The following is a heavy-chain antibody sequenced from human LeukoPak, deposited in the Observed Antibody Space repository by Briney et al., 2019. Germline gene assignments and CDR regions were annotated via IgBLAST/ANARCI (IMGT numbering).Heavy chain of an antibody. CDR2: IYTSGST. V-gene: IGHV4-4*07. CDR3: ARDGGFGELLGWFDP. D-gene: IGHD3-10*01. Sequence: SETLSLTCAVYGGSFSGYYWSWIRQPAGKGLEWIGRIYTSGSTNYNPSLKSRVTMSVDTSKNQFSLKLSSVTAADTAVYYCARDGGFGELLGWFDPWGQGTLVTVSS. J-gene: IGHJ5*02. CDR1: GGSFSGYY.